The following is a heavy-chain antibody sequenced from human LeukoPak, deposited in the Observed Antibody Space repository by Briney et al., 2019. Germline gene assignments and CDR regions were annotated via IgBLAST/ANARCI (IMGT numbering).Heavy chain of an antibody. CDR3: ARDCAGHIRGYDFWSGPNNWFDP. Sequence: GGSLRLSCAASGFTFSSYAMSWVRQAPGKGLEWVSSISSSSSYIYYADSVKGRFTISRDNAKNSLYLQMNSLRAEDTAVYYCARDCAGHIRGYDFWSGPNNWFDPWGQGTLVTVSS. CDR2: ISSSSSYI. D-gene: IGHD3-3*01. V-gene: IGHV3-21*01. J-gene: IGHJ5*02. CDR1: GFTFSSYA.